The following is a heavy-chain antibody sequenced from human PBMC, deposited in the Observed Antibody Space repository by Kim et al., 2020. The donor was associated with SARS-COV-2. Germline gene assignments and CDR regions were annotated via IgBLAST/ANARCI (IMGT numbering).Heavy chain of an antibody. D-gene: IGHD2-15*01. J-gene: IGHJ5*02. V-gene: IGHV3-23*01. CDR3: AKDIVVVVAAIWIDP. Sequence: DSVKGRFTNSRDNSKNTLYLQMNSLRAEDTAVYYCAKDIVVVVAAIWIDPWGQGTLVTVSS.